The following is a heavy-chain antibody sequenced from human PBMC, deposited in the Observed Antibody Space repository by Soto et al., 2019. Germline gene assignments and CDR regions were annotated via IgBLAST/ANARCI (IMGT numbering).Heavy chain of an antibody. CDR1: GGSISSYY. J-gene: IGHJ6*02. V-gene: IGHV4-34*01. CDR3: AKRRGRYFDWFTYYYGMDV. D-gene: IGHD3-9*01. Sequence: SETLSLTCTVSGGSISSYYWSWIRQPPGKGLEWIGEINHSGSTNYNPSLKSRVTISVDTSKSQFSLKLSSVTAADTAVYYCAKRRGRYFDWFTYYYGMDVWGQGTTVTVSS. CDR2: INHSGST.